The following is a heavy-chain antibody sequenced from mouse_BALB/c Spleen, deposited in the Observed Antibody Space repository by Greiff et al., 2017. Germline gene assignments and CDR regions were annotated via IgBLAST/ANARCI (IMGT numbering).Heavy chain of an antibody. Sequence: VQLKESGGGLVQPGGSRKLSCAASGFTFSSFGMHWVRQAPEKGLEWVAYISSGSSTIYYADTVKGRFTISRDNPKNTLFLQMTSLRSEDTAMYYCARSPLLYYAMDYWGQGTSVTVSS. CDR1: GFTFSSFG. V-gene: IGHV5-17*02. CDR2: ISSGSSTI. D-gene: IGHD1-2*01. J-gene: IGHJ4*01. CDR3: ARSPLLYYAMDY.